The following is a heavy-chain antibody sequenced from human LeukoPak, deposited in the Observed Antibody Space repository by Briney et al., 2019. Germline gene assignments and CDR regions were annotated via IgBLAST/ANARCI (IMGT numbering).Heavy chain of an antibody. D-gene: IGHD6-19*01. Sequence: GGSLRLSCATSGFTFSSYAMSWVRQAPGKGLEWVSSISGSSGTIYYADSAKGRFIISRDNSKNTLYLQMNSLRAEDTAVYYCARDQLYSSGIDFDYWGQGTLVTVSS. CDR2: ISGSSGTI. J-gene: IGHJ4*02. CDR1: GFTFSSYA. V-gene: IGHV3-23*01. CDR3: ARDQLYSSGIDFDY.